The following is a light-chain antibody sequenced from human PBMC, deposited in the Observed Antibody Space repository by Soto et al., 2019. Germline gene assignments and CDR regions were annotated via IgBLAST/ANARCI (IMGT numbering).Light chain of an antibody. Sequence: DIQMTQSPSSLSASVGDRGTITCRASQDISNYLNWYQQRPGKAPKLLIYDASNLERGVPSRFSGTRSGTHFTFAITSLQPEDVATYYCQQSDNLPITFGQGTRLEI. V-gene: IGKV1-33*01. J-gene: IGKJ5*01. CDR3: QQSDNLPIT. CDR1: QDISNY. CDR2: DAS.